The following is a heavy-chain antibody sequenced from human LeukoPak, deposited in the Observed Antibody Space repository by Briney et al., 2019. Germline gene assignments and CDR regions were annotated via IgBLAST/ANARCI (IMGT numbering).Heavy chain of an antibody. CDR3: AKSFGPVIAAAGTGAD. D-gene: IGHD6-13*01. V-gene: IGHV3-21*01. CDR2: ISSSGSYI. J-gene: IGHJ4*02. CDR1: RFTFSSYS. Sequence: PGGSLRLSCAASRFTFSSYSMNWVRQAPGKGLEWVSSISSSGSYIYYADSVKGRFTISRDNAKNSLYLQMNSLRAEDTAVYYCAKSFGPVIAAAGTGADWGQGILVTVSS.